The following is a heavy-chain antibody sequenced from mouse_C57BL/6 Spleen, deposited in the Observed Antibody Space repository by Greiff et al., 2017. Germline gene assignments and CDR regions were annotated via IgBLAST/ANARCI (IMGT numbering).Heavy chain of an antibody. V-gene: IGHV1-5*01. CDR3: TPGSSYEGEFAY. D-gene: IGHD1-1*01. Sequence: EVQLQQSGTVLARPGASVKMSCKTSGYTFTSYWMHWVKQRPGQGLEWIGAIYPGNSDTSYNQKFKGKAKLTAVTSASTAYMELSSLTNEDSAVYYCTPGSSYEGEFAYWGQGTLVTVSA. CDR1: GYTFTSYW. J-gene: IGHJ3*01. CDR2: IYPGNSDT.